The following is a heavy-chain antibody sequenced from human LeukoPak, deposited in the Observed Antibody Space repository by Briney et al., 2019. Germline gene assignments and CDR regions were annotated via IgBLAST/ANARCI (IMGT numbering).Heavy chain of an antibody. D-gene: IGHD3-22*01. V-gene: IGHV3-7*01. J-gene: IGHJ4*02. CDR2: IKEDGSEK. Sequence: GGSLRLSCAASGFTFRDYWMSWVRQAPGKGLEWVANIKEDGSEKHYVDSVKGRFTISRDNAKNSLYLQSLYLQMNSLRAEDTAVYYCARRPGYYDSSGYSILFDYWGQGTLVTVSS. CDR1: GFTFRDYW. CDR3: ARRPGYYDSSGYSILFDY.